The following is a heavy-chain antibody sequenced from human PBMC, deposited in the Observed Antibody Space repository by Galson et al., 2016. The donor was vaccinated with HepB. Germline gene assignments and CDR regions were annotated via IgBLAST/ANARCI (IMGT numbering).Heavy chain of an antibody. D-gene: IGHD3-9*01. J-gene: IGHJ6*02. CDR1: GFSLNTRGEG. CDR2: VYWDDDN. Sequence: PALVKPTQALTLTCTFSGFSLNTRGEGVGWIRQAPEKAPKWLALVYWDDDNRFSPSLQDRLTITKDNSKNQVVLTMTNMDPEEPALYYCAKDAGLLRYFSDDSLKYGMGFWGQGTTVTVSS. V-gene: IGHV2-5*02. CDR3: AKDAGLLRYFSDDSLKYGMGF.